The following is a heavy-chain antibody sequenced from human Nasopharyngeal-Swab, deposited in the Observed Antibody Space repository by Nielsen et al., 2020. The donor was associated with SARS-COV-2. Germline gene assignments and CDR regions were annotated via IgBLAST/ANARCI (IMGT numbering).Heavy chain of an antibody. Sequence: GGSLRLSCMASGYSFVHHWIGWVRQKPGKGLDWMGMVYPGNSEVAYSPSFQGQVTISPDKSINTAYLQWSSLRASDSAMYFCARRAARDGYNYEVDPWGQGTLVTVSS. CDR3: ARRAARDGYNYEVDP. V-gene: IGHV5-51*01. J-gene: IGHJ5*02. CDR1: GYSFVHHW. CDR2: VYPGNSEV. D-gene: IGHD5-24*01.